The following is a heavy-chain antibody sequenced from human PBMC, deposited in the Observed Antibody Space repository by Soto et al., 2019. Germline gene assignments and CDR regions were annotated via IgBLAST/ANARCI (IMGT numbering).Heavy chain of an antibody. V-gene: IGHV3-30-3*01. CDR2: ISYDGSNK. D-gene: IGHD3-22*01. CDR1: GFTFSSYA. J-gene: IGHJ6*02. CDR3: ARAPVGYYDSSGYYRYYYYYYGMDV. Sequence: GGSLRLSCAASGFTFSSYAMHWVRQAPGKGLEWVAVISYDGSNKYYADSVKGRFTISRDNSKNTLYLQMNSLRAEDTAVYYCARAPVGYYDSSGYYRYYYYYYGMDVWGQGTTVTVSS.